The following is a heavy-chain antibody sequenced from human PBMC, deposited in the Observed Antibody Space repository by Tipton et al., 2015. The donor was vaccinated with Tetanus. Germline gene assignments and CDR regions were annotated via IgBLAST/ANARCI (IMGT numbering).Heavy chain of an antibody. CDR2: IFPDDSDT. D-gene: IGHD6-6*01. CDR1: GYSFTSHW. Sequence: QLVQSGVEVKKPGESLKISCKASGYSFTSHWIGWVRQMPGKGLEWMGMIFPDDSDTRYSPSFQGHATFSVDKSTSTVYLQWSSLKASDTAMYFCARMYSTSSPFDHWGQGTLVAVSS. V-gene: IGHV5-51*01. J-gene: IGHJ4*02. CDR3: ARMYSTSSPFDH.